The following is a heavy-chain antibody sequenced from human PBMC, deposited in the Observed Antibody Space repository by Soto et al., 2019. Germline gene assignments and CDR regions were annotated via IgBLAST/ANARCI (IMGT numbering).Heavy chain of an antibody. CDR1: GFTFSDYY. J-gene: IGHJ6*02. CDR3: ARGKSIFYGMDV. V-gene: IGHV3-11*01. CDR2: ISSSGTTI. Sequence: QVQLVESGGGLVKPGGSLRLSCAASGFTFSDYYMIWIRQAPGKGLEWVSYISSSGTTIYHADSVKGRFTISRDNAKNALFLQMNSLRAEDTAVYYCARGKSIFYGMDVWGQGTTVTVSS. D-gene: IGHD2-15*01.